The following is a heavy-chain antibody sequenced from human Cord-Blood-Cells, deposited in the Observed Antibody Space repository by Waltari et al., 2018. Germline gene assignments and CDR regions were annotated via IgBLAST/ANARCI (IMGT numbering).Heavy chain of an antibody. V-gene: IGHV3-48*02. D-gene: IGHD1-26*01. J-gene: IGHJ6*02. Sequence: GSLRLSCAASGFTFSSYSMNWVRQAPGKGLEWVSYISSSSSTIYYADSVKGRFTISRDNAKNSLYLQMNSLRDEDTAVYYCARDAVGATTIYYYYGMDVWGQGTTVTVSS. CDR1: GFTFSSYS. CDR3: ARDAVGATTIYYYYGMDV. CDR2: ISSSSSTI.